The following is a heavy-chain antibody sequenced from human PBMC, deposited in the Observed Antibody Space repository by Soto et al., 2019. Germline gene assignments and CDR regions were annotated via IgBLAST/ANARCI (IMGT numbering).Heavy chain of an antibody. J-gene: IGHJ4*02. D-gene: IGHD3-9*01. CDR1: GGSVSSGSYY. CDR3: AGVGDWVYYFDY. CDR2: IYYSGST. Sequence: TLSLTCTVSGGSVSSGSYYWSWIRQPPGKGLEWIGYIYYSGSTNYNPSLKSRVTISVDTSKNQFSLKLSSVTAADTAVYYCAGVGDWVYYFDYWGQGTLVTVSS. V-gene: IGHV4-61*01.